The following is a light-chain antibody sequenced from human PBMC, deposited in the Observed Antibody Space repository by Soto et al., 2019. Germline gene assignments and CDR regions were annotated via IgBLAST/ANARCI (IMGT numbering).Light chain of an antibody. CDR1: QSVSSSY. CDR2: VAW. CDR3: QQYGSSQIT. Sequence: EIVLTQSPGTLSLSPGERATLSCRASQSVSSSYLAWYQQKPGRAPRLRSYVAWSSATGIPDRFSCSGSVTDFTLTISILEHEDVAVYYCQQYGSSQITFGQGTRLEIK. V-gene: IGKV3-20*01. J-gene: IGKJ5*01.